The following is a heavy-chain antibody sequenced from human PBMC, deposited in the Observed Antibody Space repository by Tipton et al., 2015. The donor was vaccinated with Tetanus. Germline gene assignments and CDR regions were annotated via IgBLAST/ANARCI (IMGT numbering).Heavy chain of an antibody. D-gene: IGHD2/OR15-2a*01. CDR2: IWYDGSNK. CDR3: ARDIAIVRARDWYFDV. J-gene: IGHJ2*01. CDR1: GCTFRNHG. V-gene: IGHV3-33*01. Sequence: SLRLSCAASGCTFRNHGMHWVRQAPGKGLEWVALIWYDGSNKNYADSVKGRFTISRDNSKNTLYLQMNSLSAEDTAVYYCARDIAIVRARDWYFDVWGRGTLVTVSS.